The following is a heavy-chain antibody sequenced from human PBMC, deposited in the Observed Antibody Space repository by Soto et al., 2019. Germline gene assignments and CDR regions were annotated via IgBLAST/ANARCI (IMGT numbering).Heavy chain of an antibody. CDR3: ARGPGYYYGSGSYLGY. D-gene: IGHD3-10*01. V-gene: IGHV1-69*13. J-gene: IGHJ4*02. Sequence: GASVKVSCKASGGTCSSYAISCVRQAPGQGLEWMGGIIPIFGTANYAQKFQGRVTITADESTSTAYMELSSLRSEDTAVYYCARGPGYYYGSGSYLGYWGQGTLVTVSS. CDR1: GGTCSSYA. CDR2: IIPIFGTA.